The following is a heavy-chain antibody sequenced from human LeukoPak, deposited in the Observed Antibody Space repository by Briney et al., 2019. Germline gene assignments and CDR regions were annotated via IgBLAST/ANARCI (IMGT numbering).Heavy chain of an antibody. CDR1: CGSVSSGNYY. V-gene: IGHV4-61*01. CDR2: SYYRGST. J-gene: IGHJ6*02. D-gene: IGHD3-10*01. CDR3: ARSPGTVMDV. Sequence: SETLSLTCTVSCGSVSSGNYYWRWIRQPPGKGLEWIGYSYYRGSTKYNPSLKSRVTISVDTSKTQFSLRLNSVTAADTAVYYCARSPGTVMDVWGQGTTVTVSS.